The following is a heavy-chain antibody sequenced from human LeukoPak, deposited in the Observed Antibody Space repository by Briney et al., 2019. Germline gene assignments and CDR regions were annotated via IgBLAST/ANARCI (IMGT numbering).Heavy chain of an antibody. J-gene: IGHJ6*03. Sequence: PGGSLRLSCAASGFTFISYGMHWVRRSPGKGLEWVAVIWYDGSNKYYADSVKGRFTISRDNSKNTLYLQMNSLRAEDTAVYYCASPGAPNYYYMDVWGKGTTVTVSS. CDR1: GFTFISYG. V-gene: IGHV3-33*01. CDR3: ASPGAPNYYYMDV. CDR2: IWYDGSNK.